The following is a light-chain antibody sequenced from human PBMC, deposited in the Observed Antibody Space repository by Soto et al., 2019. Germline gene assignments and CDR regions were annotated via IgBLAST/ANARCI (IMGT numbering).Light chain of an antibody. CDR3: QQYDSSWT. CDR1: QSVSTY. Sequence: ETVLTQSPATLSLSPGERATLSCRASQSVSTYLAWYQQKPGQAPRLLIYGASTRATGIPARFSGSGSGTDFTLTISRLEPEDFAVYYCQQYDSSWTFGQGTKVDI. J-gene: IGKJ1*01. V-gene: IGKV3-20*01. CDR2: GAS.